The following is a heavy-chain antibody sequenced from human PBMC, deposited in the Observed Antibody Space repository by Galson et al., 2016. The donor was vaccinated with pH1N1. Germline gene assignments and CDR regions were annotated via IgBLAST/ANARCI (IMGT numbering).Heavy chain of an antibody. V-gene: IGHV3-48*01. CDR2: ISSSSSTI. CDR3: ARVNHYYYSGMDV. J-gene: IGHJ6*02. D-gene: IGHD1-14*01. Sequence: SLRLSCAASGFTFSSYSMNWVRQAPGKGLEWVSYISSSSSTIYYEDSVKGRFTISRDNAKNSLYLQMNSLRAEDTAVYYCARVNHYYYSGMDVWVQGTTVTVSS. CDR1: GFTFSSYS.